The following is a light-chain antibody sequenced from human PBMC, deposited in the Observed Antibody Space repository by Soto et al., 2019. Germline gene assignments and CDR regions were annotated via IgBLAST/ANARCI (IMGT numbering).Light chain of an antibody. J-gene: IGKJ5*01. V-gene: IGKV3-20*01. CDR2: GAS. CDR3: QQYGSSPIT. Sequence: EIVLTQSPGTLSLSPGGRATLSCRASQSVRSNYLAWYQQKPGQAPRLLMYGASSRATGIPDRFSGSGSGTDFSLTISRLEPEDFAVYYCQQYGSSPITFGQGTRLEIK. CDR1: QSVRSNY.